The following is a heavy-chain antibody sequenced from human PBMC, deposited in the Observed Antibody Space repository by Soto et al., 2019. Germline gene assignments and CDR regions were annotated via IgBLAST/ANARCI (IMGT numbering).Heavy chain of an antibody. V-gene: IGHV1-2*04. D-gene: IGHD5-18*01. CDR3: ARGVGPDTAMVTLGYYYYYMDV. CDR2: INPNSGGT. CDR1: GYTFTGYY. Sequence: GASVKVSCKASGYTFTGYYMHWVRQAPGQGLEWMGWINPNSGGTNYAQKFQGWVTMTRDTSISTAYMELSRLRSDDTAVYYCARGVGPDTAMVTLGYYYYYMDVWGKGTTVTVSS. J-gene: IGHJ6*03.